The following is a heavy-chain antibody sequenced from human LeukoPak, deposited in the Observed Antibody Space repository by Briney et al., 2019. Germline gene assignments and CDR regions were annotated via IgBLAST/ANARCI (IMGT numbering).Heavy chain of an antibody. CDR1: GFNFRYFW. CDR2: INHDGRET. Sequence: GGSLRLTCLGSGFNFRYFWMSWVRQAPGKGLEWVANINHDGRETYYADSVKGRFTISRDNSKNTLYLQMNSLRAEDTAVYYCAREVADGATTWDAFNIWGQGTMVTVSS. V-gene: IGHV3-7*03. CDR3: AREVADGATTWDAFNI. J-gene: IGHJ3*02. D-gene: IGHD1-26*01.